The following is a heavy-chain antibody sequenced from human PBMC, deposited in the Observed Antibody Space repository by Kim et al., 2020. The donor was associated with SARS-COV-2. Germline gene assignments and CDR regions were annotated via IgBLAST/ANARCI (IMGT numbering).Heavy chain of an antibody. CDR2: IYYSGST. V-gene: IGHV4-31*03. D-gene: IGHD3-9*01. CDR3: ARCPPAGLRGRYFDWPSGVWFGP. Sequence: SETLSLTCTVSGGSISSGGYYWSWIRQHPGKGLEWIGYIYYSGSTYYNPSLKSRVTISVDTSKNQFSLKLSSVTAADTAVYYCARCPPAGLRGRYFDWPSGVWFGPWGQGTLVTVSS. CDR1: GGSISSGGYY. J-gene: IGHJ5*02.